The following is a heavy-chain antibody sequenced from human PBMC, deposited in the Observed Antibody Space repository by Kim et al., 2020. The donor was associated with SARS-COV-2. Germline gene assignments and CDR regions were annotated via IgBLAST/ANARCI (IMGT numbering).Heavy chain of an antibody. V-gene: IGHV3-64D*09. CDR1: GFTFSYYA. J-gene: IGHJ6*02. D-gene: IGHD3-10*01. Sequence: GGSLRLSCSASGFTFSYYAMHWVRQAPGKGLEYVSAISSNGGSTYYADSVKGRFTISRDNSKNTLYLQMSSLRAEDTAVFYCVKSLSPQYGSGSIYTMDVWGQGTTVTVSS. CDR2: ISSNGGST. CDR3: VKSLSPQYGSGSIYTMDV.